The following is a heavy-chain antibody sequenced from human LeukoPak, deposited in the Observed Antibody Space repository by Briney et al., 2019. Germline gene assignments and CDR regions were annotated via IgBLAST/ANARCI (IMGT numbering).Heavy chain of an antibody. CDR1: GYTFTSYG. D-gene: IGHD3-3*01. Sequence: GASVKVSCKASGYTFTSYGISWVRQAPGQGLEWMGWISAYNGNTNYAQKLQGRVTMTRDTSTSTVYMELSSLRSEDTAVYYCARERGRPYYDFWSGYYERPYYFDYWGQGTLVTVSS. J-gene: IGHJ4*02. CDR3: ARERGRPYYDFWSGYYERPYYFDY. CDR2: ISAYNGNT. V-gene: IGHV1-18*01.